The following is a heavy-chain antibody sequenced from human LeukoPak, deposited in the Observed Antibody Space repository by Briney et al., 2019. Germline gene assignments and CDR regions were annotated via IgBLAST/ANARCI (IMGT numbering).Heavy chain of an antibody. CDR2: IYPGDSDT. CDR3: ARFAAAAGPDYFDY. J-gene: IGHJ4*02. V-gene: IGHV5-51*01. Sequence: RGESLKISCKGSGYSFISYWIGWVRRMPGKGREWMGIIYPGDSDTRYSPSFQGQVTISADKSISTAYLQWSSLKASDTAMYYCARFAAAAGPDYFDYWGQGTLVTVSS. D-gene: IGHD6-13*01. CDR1: GYSFISYW.